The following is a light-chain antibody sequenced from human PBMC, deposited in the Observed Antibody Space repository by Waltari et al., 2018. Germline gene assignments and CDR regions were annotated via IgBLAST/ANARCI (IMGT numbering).Light chain of an antibody. CDR3: QQSYITPYT. Sequence: DIQMTQSPSYLSASVGDRVTITCRASQSISTYLNWYQQKPGRAPKLLIYAASSLQSGVPSRFSGSGSGTDFTLTINSLQPEDFATYYCQQSYITPYTFGQGTKLEVK. J-gene: IGKJ2*01. CDR2: AAS. V-gene: IGKV1-39*01. CDR1: QSISTY.